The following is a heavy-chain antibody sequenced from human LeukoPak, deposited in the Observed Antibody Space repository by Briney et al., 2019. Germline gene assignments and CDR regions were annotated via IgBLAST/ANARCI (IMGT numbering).Heavy chain of an antibody. J-gene: IGHJ5*02. CDR2: IYTSGST. D-gene: IGHD2-2*01. Sequence: SETLSLTCTVSGGSISSYYWSWIRQPAGKGLEWIGRIYTSGSTNYNPSLKSRVTMSVDTSNNQFSLKLSSVTAADTAVYYCAREGLYCSSTSCYRAEFDPWGQGTLVTVSS. CDR1: GGSISSYY. CDR3: AREGLYCSSTSCYRAEFDP. V-gene: IGHV4-4*07.